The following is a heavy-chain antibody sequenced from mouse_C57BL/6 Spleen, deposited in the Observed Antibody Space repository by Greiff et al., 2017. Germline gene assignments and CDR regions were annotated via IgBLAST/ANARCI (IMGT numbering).Heavy chain of an antibody. D-gene: IGHD3-2*02. CDR3: ASTAQVYYAMDY. CDR1: GFSLTSYG. J-gene: IGHJ4*01. CDR2: IWSGGST. V-gene: IGHV2-2*01. Sequence: VMLVESGPGLVQPSQSLSITCTVSGFSLTSYGVHWVRQSPGKGLEWLGVIWSGGSTDYNAAFISRLSISKDNSKSQVFFKMNSLQADDTAIYYCASTAQVYYAMDYWGQGTSVTVSS.